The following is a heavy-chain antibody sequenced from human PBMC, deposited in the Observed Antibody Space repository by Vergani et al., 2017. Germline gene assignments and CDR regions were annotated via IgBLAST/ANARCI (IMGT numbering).Heavy chain of an antibody. CDR2: ISYDGSNK. J-gene: IGHJ3*02. CDR1: GFTFSSYA. V-gene: IGHV3-30-3*01. CDR3: ARVEGLLSSGAFDS. Sequence: QVQLVESGGGVVQPGRSLRLSCAASGFTFSSYAMHWVRQAPGKGLEWVAVISYDGSNKYYADSVKGRFTISRDNSKNTLYLQMNSLRAEDTAVYYCARVEGLLSSGAFDSWRQGRMVTVSS. D-gene: IGHD3-3*01.